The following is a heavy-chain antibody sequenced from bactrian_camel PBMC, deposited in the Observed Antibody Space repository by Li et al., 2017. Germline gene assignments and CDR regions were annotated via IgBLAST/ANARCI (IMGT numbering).Heavy chain of an antibody. D-gene: IGHD4*01. CDR1: GFTFSTYG. J-gene: IGHJ7*01. CDR2: INSGGGTT. V-gene: IGHV3S25*01. Sequence: QLVESGGGFVQPGGSLRLSCAASGFTFSTYGMYWVRQAPGKGLEWVSTINSGGGTTAYADSVKGRFTISRDNAKNTVYLQMNSLKPEDTAVYYCVRRGLYYGMEYWGQGTQVTVS.